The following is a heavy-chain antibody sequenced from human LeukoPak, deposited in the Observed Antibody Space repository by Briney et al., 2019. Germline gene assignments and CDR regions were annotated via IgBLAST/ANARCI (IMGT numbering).Heavy chain of an antibody. CDR2: ISGSGGST. D-gene: IGHD6-13*01. CDR1: GFTFSSYA. CDR3: AKDVSNKWYLYYYGMDV. J-gene: IGHJ6*02. V-gene: IGHV3-23*01. Sequence: GGSLRLSCAASGFTFSSYAMSWVRQAPGKGLEWVPAISGSGGSTYYADSVKGRFTISRDNSKNTLYLQMSSLRAEDTAVYFCAKDVSNKWYLYYYGMDVWGQGTTVTVSS.